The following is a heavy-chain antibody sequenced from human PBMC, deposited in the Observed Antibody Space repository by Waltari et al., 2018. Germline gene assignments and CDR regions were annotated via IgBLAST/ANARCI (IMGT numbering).Heavy chain of an antibody. J-gene: IGHJ6*02. CDR3: ARVATKTYSSPVPGRPYYYGMDV. CDR2: INSDGSST. CDR1: GFTFSRYW. V-gene: IGHV3-74*01. D-gene: IGHD3-22*01. Sequence: EEQLVESGGGLAQPGESLRLSCAASGFTFSRYWLDWVRQAPGRGLVWCSRINSDGSSTTDADSVKCRFTSSRDNGKNTLYVQMNRLRAEDTAVYYCARVATKTYSSPVPGRPYYYGMDVWGQGTTVTVSS.